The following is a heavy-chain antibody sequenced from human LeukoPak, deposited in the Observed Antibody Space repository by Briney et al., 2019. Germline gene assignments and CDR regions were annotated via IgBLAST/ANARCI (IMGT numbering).Heavy chain of an antibody. J-gene: IGHJ5*02. D-gene: IGHD1-1*01. CDR1: GFTFSSYG. CDR3: AKGVYNSLTNWFDP. Sequence: GRSLRLSCAASGFTFSSYGMHWVRQAPGKGLEWVAVISYDGSNKYYADSVKGRFTISRDNSKNTQYLQMNSLRAEDTAVYYCAKGVYNSLTNWFDPWGQGTLVTVSS. V-gene: IGHV3-30*18. CDR2: ISYDGSNK.